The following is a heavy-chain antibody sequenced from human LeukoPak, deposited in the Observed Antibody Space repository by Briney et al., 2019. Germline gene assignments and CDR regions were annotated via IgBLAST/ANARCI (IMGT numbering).Heavy chain of an antibody. CDR1: GFTFSDHY. D-gene: IGHD3-10*01. CDR3: ARVHGCAFDY. CDR2: IRHKADGYTT. Sequence: GGSLRLSCAASGFTFSDHYMDWVRKAPGKGLEWVGRIRHKADGYTTEYAASVKGRFTISRDDSKNSLFLQLNSLKTEDTAVYYCARVHGCAFDYWGQGALVTVSS. V-gene: IGHV3-72*01. J-gene: IGHJ4*02.